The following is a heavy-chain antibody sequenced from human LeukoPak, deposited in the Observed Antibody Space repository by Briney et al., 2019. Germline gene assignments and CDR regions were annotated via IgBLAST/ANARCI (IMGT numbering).Heavy chain of an antibody. V-gene: IGHV1-2*02. CDR3: ARDPHYYASGRAFDI. Sequence: ASVKVSCKASGYTFTSYGISWVRQAPGQGLEWMGWINPNSGGTNSAQKFQGRVTMTRDTSISTAYMELSRLRSDDTAVYFCARDPHYYASGRAFDIWGQGTMVTVSS. CDR1: GYTFTSYG. D-gene: IGHD3-10*01. CDR2: INPNSGGT. J-gene: IGHJ3*02.